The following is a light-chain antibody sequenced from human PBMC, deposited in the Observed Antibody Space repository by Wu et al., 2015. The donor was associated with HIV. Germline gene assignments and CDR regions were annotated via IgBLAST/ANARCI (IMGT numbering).Light chain of an antibody. CDR1: QSFSSSY. V-gene: IGKV3-20*01. J-gene: IGKJ1*01. CDR3: QQYGDSPRT. Sequence: EIVLTQSPGTLSLSPGERATLSCRASQSFSSSYLAWYQQKPGQAPRLLIYDASSRATGIPDRFSASGSGTDFTLTISRLEPEDFAVYYCQQYGDSPRTFGQGTTVEI. CDR2: DAS.